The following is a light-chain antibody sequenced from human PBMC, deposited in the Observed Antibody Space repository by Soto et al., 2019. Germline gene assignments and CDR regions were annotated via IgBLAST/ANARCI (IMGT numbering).Light chain of an antibody. J-gene: IGKJ4*02. V-gene: IGKV3-15*01. Sequence: EIVMTQSPGFLSVSPGERVTLSCRASHSINRNLAWYQQKPGQGPRLLIYSASTRAAGIPPRFSGRGSGTEFTLTISSLQSEDVAVDYCHQYDNWPLLFGGGTKVGSK. CDR2: SAS. CDR3: HQYDNWPLL. CDR1: HSINRN.